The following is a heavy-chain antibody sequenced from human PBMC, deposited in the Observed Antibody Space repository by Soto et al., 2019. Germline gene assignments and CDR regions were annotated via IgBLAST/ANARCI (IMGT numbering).Heavy chain of an antibody. D-gene: IGHD4-17*01. J-gene: IGHJ4*02. CDR3: AKSKYGDYVFGY. V-gene: IGHV3-30*18. CDR1: GFTFSSYG. Sequence: QVQLVESGGGVVQPGRSLRLSCAASGFTFSSYGMHWVRQAPGKGLEWVAVISYDGSNKYYADSVKGRFTISRDNSKNTLYLQMNSLRAEDTAVYYCAKSKYGDYVFGYWDQGTLVTVSS. CDR2: ISYDGSNK.